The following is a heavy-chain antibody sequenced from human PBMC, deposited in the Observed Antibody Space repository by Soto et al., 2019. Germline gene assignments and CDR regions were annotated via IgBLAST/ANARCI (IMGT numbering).Heavy chain of an antibody. V-gene: IGHV4-34*01. CDR3: ARGTSITGTRYNWFDP. Sequence: SETLSLTCAVYGGSFSGYYWSWIRQPPGKGLEWIGEINHSGSTNYNPSLKSRVTISVDTSKNQFSLKLSSVTAADTAVYYCARGTSITGTRYNWFDPWGQGTPVTVSS. CDR2: INHSGST. J-gene: IGHJ5*02. CDR1: GGSFSGYY. D-gene: IGHD1-7*01.